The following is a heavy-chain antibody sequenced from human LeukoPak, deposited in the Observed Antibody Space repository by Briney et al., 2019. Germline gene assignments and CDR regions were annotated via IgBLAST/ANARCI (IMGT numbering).Heavy chain of an antibody. CDR2: IFYSGST. V-gene: IGHV4-59*08. D-gene: IGHD2-2*01. CDR1: GGSMHTYY. CDR3: ARRSSYYYGMDV. Sequence: SETLSLTCTVSGGSMHTYYWSWIRQTPGKGLEWIGYIFYSGSTNYNPSLRSRVTISIDTSKNQFSLKLSSVTAADTAFYYCARRSSYYYGMDVWGQGTTVTVSS. J-gene: IGHJ6*02.